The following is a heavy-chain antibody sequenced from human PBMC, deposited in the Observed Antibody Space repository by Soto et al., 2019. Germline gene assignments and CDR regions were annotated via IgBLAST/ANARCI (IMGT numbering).Heavy chain of an antibody. CDR1: GFTFSSYA. CDR2: ISGSGGGT. V-gene: IGHV3-23*01. D-gene: IGHD6-19*01. J-gene: IGHJ4*02. Sequence: GGSLRLSCAASGFTFSSYAMSWVRQAPGKGLEWVSSISGSGGGTYYADSVKGRFTFSRDNSKNTLYLQMNSLRAEDTAVYYCAMAGMATTKRSPPYYIGYWGQGALVTVSS. CDR3: AMAGMATTKRSPPYYIGY.